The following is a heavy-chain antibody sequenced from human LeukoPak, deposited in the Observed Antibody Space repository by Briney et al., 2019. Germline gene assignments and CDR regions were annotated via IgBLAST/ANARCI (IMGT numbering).Heavy chain of an antibody. D-gene: IGHD3-16*01. V-gene: IGHV4-34*01. J-gene: IGHJ4*02. CDR3: ARRSYDYVWGTDY. Sequence: SETLSLTCAVYGGSFSGYYWSWIRQPPGKGLEWIGEINHSGSTNYNPSLKSRVTISVDTPKNQFSLKLSSVTAADTAVYYCARRSYDYVWGTDYWGQGTLVTVSS. CDR1: GGSFSGYY. CDR2: INHSGST.